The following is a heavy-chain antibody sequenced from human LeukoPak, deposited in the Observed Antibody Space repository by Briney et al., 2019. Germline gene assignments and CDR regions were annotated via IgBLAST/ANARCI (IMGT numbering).Heavy chain of an antibody. J-gene: IGHJ4*02. CDR3: ASGRGQVGATDY. CDR1: GFTFSGYS. V-gene: IGHV3-48*02. Sequence: AGGSLRLSCAASGFTFSGYSMNWVRQAPGEGLEWRSYISSTSSTIYYADSVKGRFTISRDNAKSSLYLQMNSLRDEDTAVYYCASGRGQVGATDYWGQGTLVTVSS. D-gene: IGHD1-26*01. CDR2: ISSTSSTI.